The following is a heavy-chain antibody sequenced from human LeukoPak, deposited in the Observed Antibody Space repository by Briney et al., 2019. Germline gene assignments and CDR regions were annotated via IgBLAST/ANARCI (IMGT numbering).Heavy chain of an antibody. CDR1: GDSISRSTYY. V-gene: IGHV4-39*02. J-gene: IGHJ4*02. CDR2: VYYGRSP. D-gene: IGHD6-25*01. CDR3: ARSSGTGTFSY. Sequence: SETLSLTCTVSGDSISRSTYYWAWIRQPPGKGLEWIGSVYYGRSPYFNPSLESRATISVDTSKNHFSLKMSSVTAADTAVYYCARSSGTGTFSYWGQGTLVTVST.